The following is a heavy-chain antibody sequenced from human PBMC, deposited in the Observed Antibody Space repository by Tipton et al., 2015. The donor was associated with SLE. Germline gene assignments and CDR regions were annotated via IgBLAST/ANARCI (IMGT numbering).Heavy chain of an antibody. V-gene: IGHV4-59*11. CDR2: IHDTGST. D-gene: IGHD4-11*01. CDR3: ARDKVIRTIYSNYYYFDL. J-gene: IGHJ2*01. Sequence: TLSLTCTVSGASISGHYWSWIRQPPGKRLEWIGYIHDTGSTNYNPSLKSRVTMSVDTSKNQFSLRLTSVTAADTAIYYCARDKVIRTIYSNYYYFDLWGRGTLVTVSS. CDR1: GASISGHY.